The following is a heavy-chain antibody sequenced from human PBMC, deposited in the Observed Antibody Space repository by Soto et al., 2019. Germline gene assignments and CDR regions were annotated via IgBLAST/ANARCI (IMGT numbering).Heavy chain of an antibody. CDR2: INHSGST. D-gene: IGHD3-22*01. Sequence: PSETLSLTCAVYGGSFSGYYWSWIRQPPGKGLEWIGEINHSGSTNYNLSLKSRVTISVDTSKNQFSLKLSSVTAADTAVYYCARGYDSSGNWFDPWGQGTLVTVSS. CDR3: ARGYDSSGNWFDP. J-gene: IGHJ5*02. CDR1: GGSFSGYY. V-gene: IGHV4-34*01.